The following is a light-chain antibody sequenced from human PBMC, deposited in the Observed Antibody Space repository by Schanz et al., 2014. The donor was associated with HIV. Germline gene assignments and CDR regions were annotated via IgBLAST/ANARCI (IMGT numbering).Light chain of an antibody. V-gene: IGLV2-14*02. J-gene: IGLJ2*01. CDR3: SSYTSSSTLVV. CDR2: EVS. Sequence: QSALTQPASVSGSPGQSITISCSGTSSDVGTYNRVSWYQQHPGKAPKLMIYEVSKRPSGVPDRFSGSKSGNTASLTISGLQAEDEADYYCSSYTSSSTLVVFGGGTKLTVL. CDR1: SSDVGTYNR.